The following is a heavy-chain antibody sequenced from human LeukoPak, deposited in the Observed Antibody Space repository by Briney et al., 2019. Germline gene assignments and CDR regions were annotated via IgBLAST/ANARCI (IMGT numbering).Heavy chain of an antibody. Sequence: ASVKVSCKASGYTFTGYYMHWVRQAPGQGLEWTAWINPNSGGTNYAQKFQGRVTMTRDTSISTAYMELTRLKSDDTAVYYCARGPPYYYDTSGYYYAYWGQGTLVTVSS. CDR1: GYTFTGYY. V-gene: IGHV1-2*02. J-gene: IGHJ4*02. CDR3: ARGPPYYYDTSGYYYAY. CDR2: INPNSGGT. D-gene: IGHD3-22*01.